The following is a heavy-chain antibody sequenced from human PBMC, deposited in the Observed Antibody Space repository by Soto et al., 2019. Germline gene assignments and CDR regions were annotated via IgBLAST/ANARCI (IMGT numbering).Heavy chain of an antibody. CDR1: GGSFSGYH. CDR2: INHSGTI. Sequence: QVQLQQWGAGLLKPSETLSLTCGVYGGSFSGYHWSWIRQPPGKGLEWIGEINHSGTINYNPSLKSRISTSVDTTKNQFSLNLNSVTDADTAVYYCASSGMGSFDPWGQGTLVTVSS. D-gene: IGHD3-10*01. J-gene: IGHJ5*02. CDR3: ASSGMGSFDP. V-gene: IGHV4-34*01.